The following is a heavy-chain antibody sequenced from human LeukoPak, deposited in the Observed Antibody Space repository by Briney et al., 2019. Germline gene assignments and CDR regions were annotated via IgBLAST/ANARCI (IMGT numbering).Heavy chain of an antibody. CDR1: GFTFSTYA. J-gene: IGHJ4*02. CDR3: ARGTYYYDSSGYYSGGLAY. V-gene: IGHV3-30*04. Sequence: GGSLRLPCAASGFTFSTYAMHWVRQAPGKGLECVAVISNDGSDKYYPDSVKGRFTISRDNSENTLYLQVNSLRAEDTAVYYCARGTYYYDSSGYYSGGLAYWGQGALVTVSS. CDR2: ISNDGSDK. D-gene: IGHD3-22*01.